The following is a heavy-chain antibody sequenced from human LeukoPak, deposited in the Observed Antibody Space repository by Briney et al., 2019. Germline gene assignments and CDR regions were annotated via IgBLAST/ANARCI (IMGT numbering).Heavy chain of an antibody. V-gene: IGHV3-66*01. Sequence: GGSLRLSCEGSGFIFSTYWMHWVRQAPGKGLEWVSVIYSGGSTYYADSVKGRFTISRDNSKNTLYLQMNSLRGEDTAVYYCAKGTTPVNYFDYWGQGTLVTVSS. CDR3: AKGTTPVNYFDY. J-gene: IGHJ4*02. D-gene: IGHD1-1*01. CDR1: GFIFSTYW. CDR2: IYSGGST.